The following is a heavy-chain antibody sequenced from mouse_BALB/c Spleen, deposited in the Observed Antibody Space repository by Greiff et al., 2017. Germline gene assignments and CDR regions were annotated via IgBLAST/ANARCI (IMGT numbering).Heavy chain of an antibody. CDR1: GYTFTSYY. Sequence: VQLQQSGPELVKPGASVRISCKASGYTFTSYYIHWVKQRPGQGLEWIGWIYPGNVNTKYNEKFKGKATLTADKSSSTAYMQLSSLTSEDSAVYFCARKNLGYDWAMDYWGQGTSVTVSS. D-gene: IGHD2-14*01. V-gene: IGHV1S56*01. J-gene: IGHJ4*01. CDR2: IYPGNVNT. CDR3: ARKNLGYDWAMDY.